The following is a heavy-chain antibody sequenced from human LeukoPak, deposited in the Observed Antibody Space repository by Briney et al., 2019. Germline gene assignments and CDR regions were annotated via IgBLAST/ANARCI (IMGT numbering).Heavy chain of an antibody. Sequence: ASVKVSCKASGYTFTGCFIHYVRQAPGQGLEWMGWIDPNSDNIRYSETFKDRVSMTRDTSTNTAYMELSWLRSDDTAVYYCARSAYNYGYVYFDHWGQGTLVIVSS. CDR3: ARSAYNYGYVYFDH. D-gene: IGHD5-18*01. V-gene: IGHV1-2*02. CDR2: IDPNSDNI. J-gene: IGHJ4*02. CDR1: GYTFTGCF.